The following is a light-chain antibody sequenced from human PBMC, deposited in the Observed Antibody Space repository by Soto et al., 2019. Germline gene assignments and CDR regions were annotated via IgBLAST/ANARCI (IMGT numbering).Light chain of an antibody. J-gene: IGKJ5*01. CDR3: QQRSDWFT. V-gene: IGKV3-11*01. CDR1: QSVSSY. CDR2: DAS. Sequence: EIVLTQSPATLSLSPGERATLSCRASQSVSSYLAWYQQKPGQAPRLLIYDASNRATGIPARFSGSGSGTDFTLTISSLEPEDFGLYYCQQRSDWFTFGQGTRLEIK.